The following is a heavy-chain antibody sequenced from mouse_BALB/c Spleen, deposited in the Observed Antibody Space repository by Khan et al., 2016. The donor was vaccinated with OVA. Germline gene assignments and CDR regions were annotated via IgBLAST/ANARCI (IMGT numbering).Heavy chain of an antibody. Sequence: LQQPGSELVRPGASVKLSCKASGYTFTSYWMHWVKQRPGQGLEWIGDIYPGSGSTNYDEKFKSKATLTVDTSSSTAYMQLSSLTSEDSAVYDGTRWSAWCANGGQGTLVPVSA. CDR2: IYPGSGST. CDR1: GYTFTSYW. V-gene: IGHV1S22*01. J-gene: IGHJ3*01. CDR3: TRWSAWCAN.